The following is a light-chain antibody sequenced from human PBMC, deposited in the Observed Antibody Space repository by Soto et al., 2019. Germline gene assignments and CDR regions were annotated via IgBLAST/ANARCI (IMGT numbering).Light chain of an antibody. CDR1: QTVYSNY. J-gene: IGKJ2*01. CDR3: QQYGSSVSYT. Sequence: VLTQSPGTLSLSPGERATLSCRASQTVYSNYLAWYQQKPGQAPRLLIYGASSRATGIPDRFSGSGSGTNFTLTISRLEPEDFAVNYCQQYGSSVSYTFGQGTQLEIK. V-gene: IGKV3-20*01. CDR2: GAS.